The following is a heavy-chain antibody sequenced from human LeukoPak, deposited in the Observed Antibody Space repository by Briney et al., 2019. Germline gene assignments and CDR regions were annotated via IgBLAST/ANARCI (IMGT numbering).Heavy chain of an antibody. CDR3: ARAPRGVGISMDV. D-gene: IGHD3-10*01. V-gene: IGHV1-2*04. Sequence: GASVKVSCKASGYTFTSYYMHWVRQAPGQGLEWMGWINPNSGGTNYAQKFQGWVTMTRDTSISTAYMELSRLRSDDTAVYYCARAPRGVGISMDVWGQGTTVTVSS. CDR1: GYTFTSYY. CDR2: INPNSGGT. J-gene: IGHJ6*02.